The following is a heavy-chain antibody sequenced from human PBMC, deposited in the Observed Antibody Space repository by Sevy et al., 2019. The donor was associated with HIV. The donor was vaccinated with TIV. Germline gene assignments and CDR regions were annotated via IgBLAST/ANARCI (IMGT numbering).Heavy chain of an antibody. J-gene: IGHJ6*03. Sequence: ASVKVSCKASGGTFSSYAISWVRQAPGQWLEWMGGIIPIFGTANYAQKFQGRVTITADKSTSTAYMELSSLRSEDTAVYYCARAPPPVNRYYYGSGSHDYYYYMDVWGKGTTVTVSS. CDR2: IIPIFGTA. V-gene: IGHV1-69*06. D-gene: IGHD3-10*01. CDR1: GGTFSSYA. CDR3: ARAPPPVNRYYYGSGSHDYYYYMDV.